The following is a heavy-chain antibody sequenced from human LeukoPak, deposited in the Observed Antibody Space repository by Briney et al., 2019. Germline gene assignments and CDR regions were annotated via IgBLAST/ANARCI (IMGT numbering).Heavy chain of an antibody. CDR3: ARDLVWFGELLSSGAYFDY. CDR2: ISAYNGNT. CDR1: GYTFTSYG. Sequence: GASVKVSCKASGYTFTSYGISWVRQAPGQGLEWMGWISAYNGNTNYAQKLQGRATMTTDTSTSTAYMELRSLRSDDTAVYYCARDLVWFGELLSSGAYFDYWGQGTLVTVSS. J-gene: IGHJ4*02. V-gene: IGHV1-18*01. D-gene: IGHD3-10*01.